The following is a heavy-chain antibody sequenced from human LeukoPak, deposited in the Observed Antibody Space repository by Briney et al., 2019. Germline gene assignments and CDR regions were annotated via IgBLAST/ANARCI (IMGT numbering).Heavy chain of an antibody. CDR1: GGSISSGSYY. D-gene: IGHD3-22*01. V-gene: IGHV4-61*02. Sequence: PSQTLSLTCTVSGGSISSGSYYWSWIRQPAGKGLEWIGRIYTSGSTNYNPSLKSRVTISVDTSKNQFSLKLSSVTAADTAVYYCARHYYYDKRIFDYWGQGTLVTVSS. J-gene: IGHJ4*02. CDR3: ARHYYYDKRIFDY. CDR2: IYTSGST.